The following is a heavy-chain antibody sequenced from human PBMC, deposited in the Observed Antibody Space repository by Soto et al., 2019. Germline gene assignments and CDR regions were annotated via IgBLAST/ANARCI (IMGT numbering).Heavy chain of an antibody. CDR3: EREYGSGSYYTGY. V-gene: IGHV3-23*01. CDR2: ISDSGGST. CDR1: GFTFSTYA. Sequence: EVQLLESGGGLVQPGGSLRLSCAASGFTFSTYAMNWVRQAPGEGLEWVSGISDSGGSTYYADSVKGRFTISRDNSKNTLYLQMNSLRAEDTAVYYCEREYGSGSYYTGYWGQGTLVTVSS. J-gene: IGHJ4*02. D-gene: IGHD3-10*01.